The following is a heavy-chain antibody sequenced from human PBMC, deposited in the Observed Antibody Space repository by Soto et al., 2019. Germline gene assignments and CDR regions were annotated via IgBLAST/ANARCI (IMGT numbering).Heavy chain of an antibody. J-gene: IGHJ4*02. V-gene: IGHV1-69*01. CDR2: IIPIFGTA. CDR3: ARGLKDYDILTGYFDY. D-gene: IGHD3-9*01. Sequence: QVQLVQSGAEVKKPGSSVKVSCKASGGTFSSYAISWVRQAPGQGLEWMGGIIPIFGTANYAQKFQGRVTITADESTSTSYMELSSLRSDDTAVYYCARGLKDYDILTGYFDYWGQGTMVTVSS. CDR1: GGTFSSYA.